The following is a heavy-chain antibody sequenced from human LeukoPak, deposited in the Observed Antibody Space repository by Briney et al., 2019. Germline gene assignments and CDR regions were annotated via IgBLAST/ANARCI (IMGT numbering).Heavy chain of an antibody. J-gene: IGHJ4*02. Sequence: SETLSLSCGVSGVSITSGNWWSGVRQPPGKGLEWIGEIYHSGSTNYNPSLKSRATISVDKSKNQFSLKLNSVTATDTAVYYCWHSGDESGLVYWGEGTLVTVSS. D-gene: IGHD5-12*01. V-gene: IGHV4-4*02. CDR1: GVSITSGNW. CDR2: IYHSGST. CDR3: WHSGDESGLVY.